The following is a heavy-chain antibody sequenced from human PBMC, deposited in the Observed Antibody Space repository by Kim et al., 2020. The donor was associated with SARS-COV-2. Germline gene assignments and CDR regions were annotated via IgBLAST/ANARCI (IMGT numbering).Heavy chain of an antibody. CDR1: GFTFSSYG. Sequence: GGSLRLSCAASGFTFSSYGMHWVRQAPGKGLEWVAVIWYDGSNKYYADSVKGRFTISRDNSKNTLYLQMNSLRAEDTAVYYCGREHSSSWYGGYYYGMDVWGQGTTVTVSS. J-gene: IGHJ6*02. V-gene: IGHV3-33*01. D-gene: IGHD6-13*01. CDR3: GREHSSSWYGGYYYGMDV. CDR2: IWYDGSNK.